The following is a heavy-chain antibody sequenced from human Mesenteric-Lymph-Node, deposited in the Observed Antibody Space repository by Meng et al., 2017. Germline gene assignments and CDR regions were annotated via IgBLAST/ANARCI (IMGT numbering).Heavy chain of an antibody. Sequence: SQTLSLTCAISGDDVSSKSAAWNWIRQSPSRGLEWLGRTYYRSKWYHDYAVSVKSRITINPDTSKNQFSLQLNSVTPEDTAVYYCAREDRTYYYDSSPPLYWGQGTLVTVSS. V-gene: IGHV6-1*01. CDR3: AREDRTYYYDSSPPLY. CDR1: GDDVSSKSAA. D-gene: IGHD3-22*01. CDR2: TYYRSKWYH. J-gene: IGHJ4*02.